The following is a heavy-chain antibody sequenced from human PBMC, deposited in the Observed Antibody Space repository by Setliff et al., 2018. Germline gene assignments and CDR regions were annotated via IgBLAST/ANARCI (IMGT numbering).Heavy chain of an antibody. CDR3: ARAGFELGQYNWFDP. D-gene: IGHD3-3*02. J-gene: IGHJ5*02. CDR2: IYVSTGST. Sequence: SETLSLTCTVSGDSISSGIYHWSWIRQSAGKGLEWIWRIYVSTGSTNYSPSLKSRVSISVDRSKNQFSLNLTSVTAADTAVYYCARAGFELGQYNWFDPWGQGTLVTVSS. V-gene: IGHV4-61*02. CDR1: GDSISSGIYH.